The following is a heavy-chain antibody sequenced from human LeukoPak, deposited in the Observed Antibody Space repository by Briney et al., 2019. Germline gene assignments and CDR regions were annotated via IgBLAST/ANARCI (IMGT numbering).Heavy chain of an antibody. CDR2: IRSKTDSGTT. Sequence: GGSLRLSCAASEFSVGSNYMTWVRQAPGKGLEWVGRIRSKTDSGTTDYAAPVKGRFIISRDDSTNTVYLQMNSLRTEDTAVYYCSTWTDLYDYWGQGTLVTVSS. D-gene: IGHD3/OR15-3a*01. J-gene: IGHJ4*02. V-gene: IGHV3-15*01. CDR1: EFSVGSNY. CDR3: STWTDLYDY.